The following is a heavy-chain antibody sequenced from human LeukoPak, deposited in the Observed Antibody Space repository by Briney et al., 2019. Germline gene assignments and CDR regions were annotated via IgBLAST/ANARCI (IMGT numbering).Heavy chain of an antibody. V-gene: IGHV4-4*07. CDR2: IYTTGTT. CDR3: GRQGYTAAYHFFDY. Sequence: SETLSLTCTVSNASVNSYFWGWVRQPPGKGLEWLGRIYTTGTTYYNPSLKSRLTLSIETSKSQLSLTLRSATAADTAVYFCGRQGYTAAYHFFDYWSLGTLVTVSS. CDR1: NASVNSYF. D-gene: IGHD6-25*01. J-gene: IGHJ4*02.